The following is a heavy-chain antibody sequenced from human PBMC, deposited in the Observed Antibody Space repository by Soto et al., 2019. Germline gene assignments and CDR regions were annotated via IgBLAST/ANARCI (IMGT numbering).Heavy chain of an antibody. Sequence: GGSLRLSCAASGFTFSSYGMHWVRQAPGKGLEWVAVISYDGSNKYYADSVKGRFTISRDNSKNTLYLQMNSLRAEDTAVYYCAKEGSKNYYDSSGYPYYYGMDVWGQGTTVTVSS. D-gene: IGHD3-22*01. CDR1: GFTFSSYG. V-gene: IGHV3-30*18. CDR3: AKEGSKNYYDSSGYPYYYGMDV. CDR2: ISYDGSNK. J-gene: IGHJ6*02.